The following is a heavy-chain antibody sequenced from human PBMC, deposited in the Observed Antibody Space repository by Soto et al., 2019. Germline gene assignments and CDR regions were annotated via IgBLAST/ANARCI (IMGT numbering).Heavy chain of an antibody. CDR2: IIPIFGTA. D-gene: IGHD1-7*01. CDR1: GGTFSSYA. CDR3: AREYQNYSPWFDP. J-gene: IGHJ5*02. V-gene: IGHV1-69*01. Sequence: VKVSCKASGGTFSSYAISWVRQAPGQGLEWMGGIIPIFGTANYAQKFQGRVTITADESTSTAYMELSSLRSEDTAVYYCAREYQNYSPWFDPWGQGTLVTVSS.